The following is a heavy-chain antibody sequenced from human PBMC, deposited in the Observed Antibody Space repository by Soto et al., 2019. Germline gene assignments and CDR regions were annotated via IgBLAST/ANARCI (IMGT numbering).Heavy chain of an antibody. CDR3: AKGGPRDGYKDFDY. J-gene: IGHJ4*02. V-gene: IGHV3-23*01. Sequence: GGSLRLSCAASGFTFSSYAMSWVRQAPGKGLEWVSSISDSATNTYFADSVKGRFTMSRDNSKDTLYLQMNSLRPEDTAVYYCAKGGPRDGYKDFDYWGQGTPGTVS. CDR1: GFTFSSYA. D-gene: IGHD5-12*01. CDR2: ISDSATNT.